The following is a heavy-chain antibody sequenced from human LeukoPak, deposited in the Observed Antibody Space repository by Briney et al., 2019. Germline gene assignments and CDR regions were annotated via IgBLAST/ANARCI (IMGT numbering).Heavy chain of an antibody. J-gene: IGHJ4*02. V-gene: IGHV3-74*01. CDR2: FTSDGNSM. Sequence: GGSLRLSCAASGFTLSSYTMYWVRQAPGRGLVWVARFTSDGNSMTYADFVKGRFTVSRDNAKNSLYLQMNSLRAEDTAVYYCARDSSSWYSYWGRGTLVTVSS. CDR1: GFTLSSYT. CDR3: ARDSSSWYSY. D-gene: IGHD6-13*01.